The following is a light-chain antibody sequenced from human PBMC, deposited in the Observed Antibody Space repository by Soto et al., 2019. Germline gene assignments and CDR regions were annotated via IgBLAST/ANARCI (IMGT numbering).Light chain of an antibody. Sequence: DFPLTQSPSFLSASIGDRVTITCRASQAINNYLAWYQQKPGKAPKLLIYTASTLQSGIPSRFSGSGSGTEFTLTISSLQPEDFATYYCQHLKTYPQTFGQGTKVEIK. J-gene: IGKJ1*01. CDR3: QHLKTYPQT. CDR2: TAS. CDR1: QAINNY. V-gene: IGKV1-9*01.